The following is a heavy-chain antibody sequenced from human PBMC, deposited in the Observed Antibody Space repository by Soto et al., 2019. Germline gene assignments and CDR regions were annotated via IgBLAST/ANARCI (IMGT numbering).Heavy chain of an antibody. CDR2: ISSSGSTI. J-gene: IGHJ5*02. D-gene: IGHD4-17*01. Sequence: PGGSLRLACAASGFTFSSYEMNWVRQAPGKGLEWVSYISSSGSTIYYADSVKGRFTISRDNAKNSLYLQMNSLRAEDTAVYYCARGADYSDVNWFDPWGQGTLVTVSS. CDR3: ARGADYSDVNWFDP. V-gene: IGHV3-48*03. CDR1: GFTFSSYE.